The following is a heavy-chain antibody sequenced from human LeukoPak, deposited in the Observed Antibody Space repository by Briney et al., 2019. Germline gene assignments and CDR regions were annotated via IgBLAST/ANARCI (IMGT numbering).Heavy chain of an antibody. Sequence: SETLSLTCTVSGGSLSSYYWSWIRQPPGKGLEWIGYIYYSGSTNYNPSLKSRVTISVDTSKNQFSLKLSSVTAADTAVYYCARARGLTIFGVVHFDYWGQGTLVTVSS. V-gene: IGHV4-59*12. J-gene: IGHJ4*02. CDR1: GGSLSSYY. CDR2: IYYSGST. D-gene: IGHD3-3*01. CDR3: ARARGLTIFGVVHFDY.